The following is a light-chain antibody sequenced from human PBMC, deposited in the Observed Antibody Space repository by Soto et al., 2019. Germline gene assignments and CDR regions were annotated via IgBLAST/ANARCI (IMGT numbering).Light chain of an antibody. CDR1: SSNIGAGYD. V-gene: IGLV1-40*01. CDR2: GNS. J-gene: IGLJ2*01. CDR3: QSYDSSLSGSGVV. Sequence: QSVLTQPPSVSGAPGQRVTISCTGSSSNIGAGYDVHWYQQLPGTAPKLLIYGNSNRPSGVPDRFSGSKSGTSASLAITGLQAEDEADYYCQSYDSSLSGSGVVFGGGTKVTLL.